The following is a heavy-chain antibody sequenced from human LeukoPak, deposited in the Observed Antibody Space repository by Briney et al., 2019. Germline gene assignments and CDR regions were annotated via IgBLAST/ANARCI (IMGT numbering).Heavy chain of an antibody. J-gene: IGHJ5*02. V-gene: IGHV1-2*02. CDR3: ARAANLGYCSSTSCYKINNWFDP. CDR1: GYTFTGYY. CDR2: INPNSGGT. Sequence: GASVKVSCKASGYTFTGYYMHWVRQAPGQGLEWMGWINPNSGGTNYAQKFQGRVTMTRDTSISTAYMELSRLRSDDTAVYYCARAANLGYCSSTSCYKINNWFDPWGQGTLVTVSS. D-gene: IGHD2-2*02.